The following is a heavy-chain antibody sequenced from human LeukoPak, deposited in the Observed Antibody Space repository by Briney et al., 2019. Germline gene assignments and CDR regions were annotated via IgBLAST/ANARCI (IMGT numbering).Heavy chain of an antibody. D-gene: IGHD1-26*01. V-gene: IGHV3-23*01. CDR3: AKSESEIYFRFLGD. J-gene: IGHJ4*02. Sequence: GSLRLSCAASGFSFNNYAMGWVRQAPGKELEWVSTISGSGGTTYYADSVKGRFTISRDNSKNTLYLQMNSLRAEDTALYYCAKSESEIYFRFLGDWGQGTLVTVSS. CDR1: GFSFNNYA. CDR2: ISGSGGTT.